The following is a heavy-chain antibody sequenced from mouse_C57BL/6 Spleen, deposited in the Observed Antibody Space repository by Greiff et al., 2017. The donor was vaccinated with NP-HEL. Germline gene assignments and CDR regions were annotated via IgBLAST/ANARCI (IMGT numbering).Heavy chain of an antibody. CDR3: ARGYDGFAY. Sequence: EVKLMESGGGLVKPGGSLKLSCAASGFTFSSYAMSWVRQTPEKRLEWVATISDGGSYTYYPDNVKGRFTISRDNAKNNLYLQMSHLKSEDTAMYYCARGYDGFAYWGQGTLVTVSA. CDR1: GFTFSSYA. V-gene: IGHV5-4*03. J-gene: IGHJ3*01. D-gene: IGHD2-2*01. CDR2: ISDGGSYT.